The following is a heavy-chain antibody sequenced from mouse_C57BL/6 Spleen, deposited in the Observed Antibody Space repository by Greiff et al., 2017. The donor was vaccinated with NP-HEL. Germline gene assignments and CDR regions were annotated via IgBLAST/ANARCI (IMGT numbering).Heavy chain of an antibody. D-gene: IGHD1-3*01. V-gene: IGHV5-9-1*02. CDR2: ISSGGDYI. Sequence: EVKVVESGEGLVKPGGSLKLSCAASGFTFSSYAMSWVRQTPEKRLEWVAYISSGGDYIYYADTVKGRFTISRDNARNTLYLQMSSLKSEDTAMYYCTRDKGRSGDYYAMDYWGQGTSVTVSS. J-gene: IGHJ4*01. CDR1: GFTFSSYA. CDR3: TRDKGRSGDYYAMDY.